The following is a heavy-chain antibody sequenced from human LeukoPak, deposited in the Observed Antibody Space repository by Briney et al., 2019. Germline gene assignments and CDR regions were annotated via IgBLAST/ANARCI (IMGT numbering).Heavy chain of an antibody. CDR1: GYTFTSYD. Sequence: ASVKVSCKASGYTFTSYDINWVRQATGQGPEWMGWMKVGEGNTHFAQKFQDRVSMTRDISSNTAFLELRNLRSDDTAVYFCSRSSDTTSWYYFDHWGQGTLVTVSS. CDR3: SRSSDTTSWYYFDH. CDR2: MKVGEGNT. V-gene: IGHV1-8*01. J-gene: IGHJ4*02. D-gene: IGHD2/OR15-2a*01.